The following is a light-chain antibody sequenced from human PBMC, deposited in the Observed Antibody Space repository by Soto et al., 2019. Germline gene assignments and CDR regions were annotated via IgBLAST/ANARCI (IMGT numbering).Light chain of an antibody. CDR3: QQSSIAPVN. V-gene: IGKV1-5*01. CDR2: AAS. Sequence: DIQMTQSPSTLSASVGDSVTITCRASQNILNWLAWYEQKPGIAPNLLIYAASSLQSGIPSRFTGGGDGTRLTLKVTGVQPEDFATYCCQQSSIAPVNFGQGTRQEIK. CDR1: QNILNW. J-gene: IGKJ5*01.